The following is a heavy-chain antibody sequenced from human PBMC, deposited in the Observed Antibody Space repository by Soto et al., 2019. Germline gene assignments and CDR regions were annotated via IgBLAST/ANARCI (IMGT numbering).Heavy chain of an antibody. CDR3: ARGYDILTGYYSFDY. V-gene: IGHV4-31*03. CDR1: GGSISSGGYY. Sequence: SETLSLTCTVSGGSISSGGYYWSWIRQHPGKGLEWIGYIYYSGSTYYNPSLKSRVTISVDTSKNQFSPKLSSVTAADTAVYYCARGYDILTGYYSFDYWGQGTLVTVSS. J-gene: IGHJ4*02. D-gene: IGHD3-9*01. CDR2: IYYSGST.